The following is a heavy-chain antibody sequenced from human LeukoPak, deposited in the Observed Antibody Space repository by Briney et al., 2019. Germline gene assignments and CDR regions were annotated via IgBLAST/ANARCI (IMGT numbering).Heavy chain of an antibody. J-gene: IGHJ4*02. V-gene: IGHV3-33*01. CDR1: GFTFNTYG. CDR3: ARLRGYYDSSDH. Sequence: GGSLRLSCAASGFTFNTYGMHWVRQAPGKGLDWVAIIWYDGSIKYYADSVKGRFTISRDNAKNTLYLQMNSLRLEDTAVYYCARLRGYYDSSDHWGQGTLVTVSS. CDR2: IWYDGSIK. D-gene: IGHD3-22*01.